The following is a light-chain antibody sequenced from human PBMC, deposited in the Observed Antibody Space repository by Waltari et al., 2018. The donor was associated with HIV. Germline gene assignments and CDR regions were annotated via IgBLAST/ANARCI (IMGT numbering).Light chain of an antibody. J-gene: IGKJ1*01. Sequence: EIVLTQSPGALSLSPGERATLSCRANQNIPNHNLAGFQQRPGQTPRLLIYGGSHRAAGIPDRFSGSGSRSDFTLTINGPEPGDFAVYYCHHYGGAVCNFGKGAKVEFK. CDR1: QNIPNHN. CDR3: HHYGGAVCN. CDR2: GGS. V-gene: IGKV3-20*01.